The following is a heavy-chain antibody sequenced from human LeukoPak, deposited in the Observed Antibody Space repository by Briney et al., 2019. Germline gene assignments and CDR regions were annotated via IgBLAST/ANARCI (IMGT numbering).Heavy chain of an antibody. D-gene: IGHD2-15*01. CDR1: GFTFSSYS. J-gene: IGHJ4*02. Sequence: GGSLRLSCAASGFTFSSYSMNWVRQAPGKGLEWVSSISSSSSYIYYADSVKGRFTISRDNANNSLYLQMNSLRAEDTAVYYCARGRYCSGGSCYFDYWGQGTLVTVSS. CDR2: ISSSSSYI. CDR3: ARGRYCSGGSCYFDY. V-gene: IGHV3-21*01.